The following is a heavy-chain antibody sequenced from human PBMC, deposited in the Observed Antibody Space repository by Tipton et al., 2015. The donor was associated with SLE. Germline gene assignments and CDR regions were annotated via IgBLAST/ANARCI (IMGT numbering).Heavy chain of an antibody. D-gene: IGHD3-10*01. J-gene: IGHJ4*02. CDR2: ISYDGSNK. V-gene: IGHV3-30*04. CDR3: ASSLLAGIDY. CDR1: GFTFSSYA. Sequence: SLRLSCAASGFTFSSYAMHWVRQAPGKGLEWAALISYDGSNKYYADSVKGRFTISRDNSKNTLYLQMNSLRGEDTAVHYCASSLLAGIDYWGQGTLVTVSS.